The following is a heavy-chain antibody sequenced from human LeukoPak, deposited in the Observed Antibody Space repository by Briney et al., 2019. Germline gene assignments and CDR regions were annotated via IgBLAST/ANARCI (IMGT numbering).Heavy chain of an antibody. Sequence: GGSLRLSCVASGFNFDAYYMNWIRQTPGEGLEWIAYISSSGNTKWYADSVKGRLTISRDDAKSSLYLEMNSLRVEDTGVYFCARHVGGLDYWGPGTKVIVSS. J-gene: IGHJ4*02. CDR3: ARHVGGLDY. D-gene: IGHD1-26*01. V-gene: IGHV3-11*01. CDR1: GFNFDAYY. CDR2: ISSSGNTK.